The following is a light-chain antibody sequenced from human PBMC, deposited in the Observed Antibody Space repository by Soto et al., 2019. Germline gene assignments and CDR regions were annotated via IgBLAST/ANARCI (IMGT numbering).Light chain of an antibody. J-gene: IGKJ5*01. V-gene: IGKV3-15*01. CDR1: QSVSSN. Sequence: EIVMTQPPATLSVSPGERASLSCSASQSVSSNLAWYQQKPGQAPRLLIYGASTRATGIPARFSGSGSGTEFTLTISSLQSEDFAVYYCQQYNNWPPITFGQGTRLEIK. CDR3: QQYNNWPPIT. CDR2: GAS.